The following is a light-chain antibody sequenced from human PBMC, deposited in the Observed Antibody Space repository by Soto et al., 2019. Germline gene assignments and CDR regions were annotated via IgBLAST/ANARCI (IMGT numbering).Light chain of an antibody. CDR1: QSISSY. J-gene: IGKJ3*01. Sequence: DIQMTQSPSSLSASVGDRVTITCRASQSISSYLNWYQQKPGKAPKLLIYAASSLQSGVPSRFSGSGSGTDFTLTISSLQPEDFATYYCQQSYRTPRVTFGPGTTVDIK. CDR3: QQSYRTPRVT. V-gene: IGKV1-39*01. CDR2: AAS.